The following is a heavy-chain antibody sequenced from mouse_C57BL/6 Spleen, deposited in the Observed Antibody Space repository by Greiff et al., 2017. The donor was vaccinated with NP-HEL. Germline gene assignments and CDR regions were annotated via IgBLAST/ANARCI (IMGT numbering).Heavy chain of an antibody. CDR3: ASLWDGDFDY. V-gene: IGHV1-64*01. D-gene: IGHD1-1*02. J-gene: IGHJ2*01. Sequence: VQLQQSGAELVKPGASVKLSCKASGYTFTSYWMHWVKQRPGQGLEWIGMIHPNSGSTNYNEKFKSKATLTVDKSSSTAYMQLSSLTSEDSAVYYCASLWDGDFDYWGQGTTLTVSS. CDR1: GYTFTSYW. CDR2: IHPNSGST.